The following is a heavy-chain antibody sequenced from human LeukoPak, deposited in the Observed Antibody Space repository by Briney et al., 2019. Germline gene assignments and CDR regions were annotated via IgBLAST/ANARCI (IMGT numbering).Heavy chain of an antibody. J-gene: IGHJ3*02. V-gene: IGHV3-74*01. Sequence: PGGSLRLSCAASGFTFSSSWMHWVRQAPGKGLVWVSHIKTDGSTTAYADSVKGRFTISRDNSKNTLYLQMNSLRAEDTAVYYCARLTGSGAFDIWGQGTMVTVSS. CDR3: ARLTGSGAFDI. D-gene: IGHD7-27*01. CDR1: GFTFSSSW. CDR2: IKTDGSTT.